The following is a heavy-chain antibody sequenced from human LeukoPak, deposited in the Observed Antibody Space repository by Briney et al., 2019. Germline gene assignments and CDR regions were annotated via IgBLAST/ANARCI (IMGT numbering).Heavy chain of an antibody. CDR2: IKQDGSDK. D-gene: IGHD3-10*01. CDR1: RFTFSSYW. CDR3: ARDYYGSGRTHGMDV. Sequence: TGGSLRLSCVVSRFTFSSYWMSWVRQAPGKGLEWVANIKQDGSDKYYVDSVKGRFTISGDNAKNSLYLQMNSLRAEDTAVYYCARDYYGSGRTHGMDVWGQGTTVTVSS. V-gene: IGHV3-7*01. J-gene: IGHJ6*02.